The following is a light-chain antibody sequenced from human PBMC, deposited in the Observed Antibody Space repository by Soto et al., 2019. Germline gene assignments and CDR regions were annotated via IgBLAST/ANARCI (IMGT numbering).Light chain of an antibody. Sequence: QSVLTQPPSVSGAPGQRVTISCTGSSSNIGAGYDVHWYQHLPGTAPKLLIYANNNRPSGVPGRCSGSKSGTSASLAITALQPEDEADYYCQSYDSSVSGLQGVFGGGTKLTVL. CDR3: QSYDSSVSGLQGV. CDR2: ANN. CDR1: SSNIGAGYD. J-gene: IGLJ3*02. V-gene: IGLV1-40*01.